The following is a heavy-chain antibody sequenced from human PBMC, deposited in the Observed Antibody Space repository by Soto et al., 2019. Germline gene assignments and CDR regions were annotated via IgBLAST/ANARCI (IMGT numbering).Heavy chain of an antibody. CDR3: AKKPANMITFGGVIGPFEY. J-gene: IGHJ4*02. D-gene: IGHD3-16*02. CDR1: GFTFSSYA. V-gene: IGHV3-23*01. CDR2: ISGSGGST. Sequence: PGGSLRLSCAASGFTFSSYAMSWVRQAPGKGLEWVSAISGSGGSTYYADSVKGRFTISRDNSKNTLYLQMNSLRAEDTAVYYCAKKPANMITFGGVIGPFEYWGQGTLVTVSS.